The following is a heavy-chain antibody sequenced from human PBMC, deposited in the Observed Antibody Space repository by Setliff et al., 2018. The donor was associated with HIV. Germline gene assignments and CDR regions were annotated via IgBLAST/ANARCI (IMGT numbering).Heavy chain of an antibody. Sequence: RASVKVSCKASGSTFTSYAINWVRQAPGQGLEWMGGIIPIFSTSNYAQRFQGSVTITADESTSTAYMELYNLRSEDTAMYYCTRGRGIIGALVYWGQGTLVTVSS. J-gene: IGHJ4*02. CDR1: GSTFTSYA. CDR3: TRGRGIIGALVY. CDR2: IIPIFSTS. V-gene: IGHV1-69*13. D-gene: IGHD2-21*01.